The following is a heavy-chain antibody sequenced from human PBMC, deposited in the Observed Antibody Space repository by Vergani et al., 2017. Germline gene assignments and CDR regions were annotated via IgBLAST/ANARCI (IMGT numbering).Heavy chain of an antibody. D-gene: IGHD3-22*01. CDR1: GGSISSSSYY. V-gene: IGHV4-39*07. CDR2: IYYSGST. CDR3: ARVGYYDSSGYPLEASGYNWFDP. J-gene: IGHJ5*02. Sequence: QLQLQESGPGLVKPSETLSLTCTVSGGSISSSSYYWGWIRQPPGKGLEWIGSIYYSGSTYYNPSLKSRVAISVDTSKNQFSLTLSSVTAADTAVYYCARVGYYDSSGYPLEASGYNWFDPWGQGTLVTVSS.